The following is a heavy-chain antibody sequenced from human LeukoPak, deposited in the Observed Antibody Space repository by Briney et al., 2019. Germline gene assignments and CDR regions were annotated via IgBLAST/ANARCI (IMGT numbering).Heavy chain of an antibody. CDR2: IYYSGST. V-gene: IGHV4-59*01. CDR1: GGSISSYY. J-gene: IGHJ4*02. D-gene: IGHD5-12*01. Sequence: PSETLSLTCTVSGGSISSYYWSWIRQPPGKGLEWIGYIYYSGSTNYNPSLESRVTISVDTSKNQFSLKLSSVTAADTAVYYCARDRGLRSFDYWGQGTLVTVSS. CDR3: ARDRGLRSFDY.